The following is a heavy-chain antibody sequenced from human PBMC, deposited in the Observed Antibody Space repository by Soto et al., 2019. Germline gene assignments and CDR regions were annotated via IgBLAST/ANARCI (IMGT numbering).Heavy chain of an antibody. J-gene: IGHJ4*02. CDR3: ARGSSSGKIDY. CDR2: IIPIFGTA. V-gene: IGHV1-69*06. Sequence: SVMVSCKASGGTFSSYAISWVRQAPGQGLEWIGGIIPIFGTANYAQKFQGRVTITADKSTSTAYMELSSLRSEDTAVYYCARGSSSGKIDYWGQGTLVNVSS. CDR1: GGTFSSYA. D-gene: IGHD6-6*01.